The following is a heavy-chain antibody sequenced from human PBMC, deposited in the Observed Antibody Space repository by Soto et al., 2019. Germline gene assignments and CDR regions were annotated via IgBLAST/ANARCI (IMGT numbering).Heavy chain of an antibody. V-gene: IGHV4-39*07. Sequence: QLQLQESGPGLVKPSETLSLTCTVSGGSISSSSYYWGWIRQPPGKGLEWIGSIYYSGSTYYNPSLKSRVTISVDTSKNQFSLKLSSVTAADTAVYYCARYNRRTRIQLWSSSPYFDYWGQGTLVTVSS. J-gene: IGHJ4*02. D-gene: IGHD5-18*01. CDR1: GGSISSSSYY. CDR2: IYYSGST. CDR3: ARYNRRTRIQLWSSSPYFDY.